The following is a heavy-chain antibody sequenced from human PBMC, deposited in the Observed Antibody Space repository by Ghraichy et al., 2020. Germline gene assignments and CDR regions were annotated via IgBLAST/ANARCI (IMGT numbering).Heavy chain of an antibody. Sequence: SETLSLTCTVSGGSISSSSYYWGWIRQPPGKGLEWIGSIYYSGSTYYNPSLKSRVTISVDTSKNQFSLKLSSVTAADTAVYYCAGGMTTVTGGYYYYYGMDVWGQGTTVTVSS. D-gene: IGHD4-11*01. CDR3: AGGMTTVTGGYYYYYGMDV. CDR1: GGSISSSSYY. CDR2: IYYSGST. J-gene: IGHJ6*02. V-gene: IGHV4-39*07.